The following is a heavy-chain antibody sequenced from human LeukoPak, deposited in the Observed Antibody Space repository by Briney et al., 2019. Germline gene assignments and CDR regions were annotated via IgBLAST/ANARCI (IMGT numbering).Heavy chain of an antibody. CDR3: AKDRYDYGDYLSWYFDL. CDR1: GFTFSSYG. CDR2: ISYDGSNK. V-gene: IGHV3-30*18. J-gene: IGHJ2*01. D-gene: IGHD4-17*01. Sequence: GRSLRLSCAASGFTFSSYGMHWVRQAPGKGLEWMAVISYDGSNKYYADSVKGRFTISRDNSKNTLYLQMNSLRAEDTAVYYCAKDRYDYGDYLSWYFDLWGRGTLVTVSS.